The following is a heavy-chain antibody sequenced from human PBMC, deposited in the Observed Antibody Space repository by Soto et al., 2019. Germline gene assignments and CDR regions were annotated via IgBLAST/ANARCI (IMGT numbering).Heavy chain of an antibody. Sequence: SLRLSXAASGFTFDDYAMHWFRQAPGKGLEWVSGISWNSGSIGYADSVKGRFTISRDNAKNSLYLQMNSLRAEDTALYYCAKDITYYYDISGYFDFWGQGTLVTVSS. CDR2: ISWNSGSI. V-gene: IGHV3-9*01. CDR1: GFTFDDYA. CDR3: AKDITYYYDISGYFDF. D-gene: IGHD3-22*01. J-gene: IGHJ4*02.